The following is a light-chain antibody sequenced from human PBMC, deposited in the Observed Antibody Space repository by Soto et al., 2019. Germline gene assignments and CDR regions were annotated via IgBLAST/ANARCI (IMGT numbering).Light chain of an antibody. V-gene: IGLV4-69*01. CDR1: NRHSDFA. Sequence: QLVLTQSPSASASLGASVKLTCTLDNRHSDFAIAWHQQQPEKGPRFLMKLNNDGSHMKGDGIPDRFSGSSSGAERYLTISSLRSEDEADYYCQTWDTGIGVFGGGTKLTVL. CDR3: QTWDTGIGV. CDR2: LNNDGSH. J-gene: IGLJ2*01.